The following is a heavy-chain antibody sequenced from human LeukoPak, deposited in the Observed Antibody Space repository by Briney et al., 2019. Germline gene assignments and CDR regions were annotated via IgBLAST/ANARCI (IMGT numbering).Heavy chain of an antibody. Sequence: PSEILSLTCTVSGGSISSYYWSWIRQPPGKGLEWIGEINHSGSTNYNPSLKSRVTISVDTSKNQFSLKLSSVTAADTAVYYCARGPTRASYGMDVWGQGTTVTVSS. J-gene: IGHJ6*02. CDR1: GGSISSYY. V-gene: IGHV4-34*01. CDR2: INHSGST. CDR3: ARGPTRASYGMDV.